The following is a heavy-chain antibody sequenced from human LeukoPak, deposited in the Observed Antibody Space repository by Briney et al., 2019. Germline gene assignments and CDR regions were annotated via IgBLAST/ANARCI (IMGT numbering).Heavy chain of an antibody. CDR3: AHLDYYDSSGYYSNLHNWFDP. CDR2: IYWNDDK. D-gene: IGHD3-22*01. V-gene: IGHV2-5*01. Sequence: SGPTLVKPTQTLTLTCTFSGFSLSTSGVGVGWIRQPPGKALEWLALIYWNDDKRYSPSLKSRLTITKDTSKNQVVLTMTNMDPVDTATYYCAHLDYYDSSGYYSNLHNWFDPWGQGTLVTVSS. J-gene: IGHJ5*02. CDR1: GFSLSTSGVG.